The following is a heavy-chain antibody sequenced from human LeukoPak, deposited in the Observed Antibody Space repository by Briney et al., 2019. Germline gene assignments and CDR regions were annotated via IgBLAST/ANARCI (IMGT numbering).Heavy chain of an antibody. J-gene: IGHJ4*02. CDR2: IYYSGST. Sequence: SETLSLTCTVSGGSISSYYWSWIRQPPGKGLEWIGYIYYSGSTNYNPSLKSRVTISVDTSKNQFSLKLSSVTAADTAVYFCARAPSGDILTGYFDYWGQGTLVTVSS. CDR3: ARAPSGDILTGYFDY. CDR1: GGSISSYY. D-gene: IGHD3-9*01. V-gene: IGHV4-59*01.